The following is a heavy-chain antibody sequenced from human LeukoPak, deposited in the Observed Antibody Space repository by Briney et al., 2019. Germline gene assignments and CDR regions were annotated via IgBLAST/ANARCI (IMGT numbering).Heavy chain of an antibody. V-gene: IGHV3-48*03. CDR3: ARDDDTAMGWFDP. J-gene: IGHJ5*02. CDR1: GFTFSSYE. CDR2: ISSSGSTI. D-gene: IGHD5-18*01. Sequence: PGGSLRLSCAASGFTFSSYEMNWVRQAPGKGLEWVSYISSSGSTIYYADSVKGRFTISRDNAKNSLYLQMNSLRAEDTAVYYCARDDDTAMGWFDPWGQGTLVTVSS.